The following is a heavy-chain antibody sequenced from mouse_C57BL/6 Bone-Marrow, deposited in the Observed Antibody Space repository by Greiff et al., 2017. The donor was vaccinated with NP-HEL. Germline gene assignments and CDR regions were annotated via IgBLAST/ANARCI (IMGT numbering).Heavy chain of an antibody. D-gene: IGHD2-2*01. Sequence: QVQLQQPGAELVKPGASVKLSCKASGYTFTSYWMHWVKQRPGRGLEWIGRIDPNSGGTKYNEKFKSKATLTVDKPSSTAYMQLSSLTSEDSAVYYGARSREDYYGNDDAMDYWGQGTSVTVSS. CDR3: ARSREDYYGNDDAMDY. CDR2: IDPNSGGT. CDR1: GYTFTSYW. V-gene: IGHV1-72*01. J-gene: IGHJ4*01.